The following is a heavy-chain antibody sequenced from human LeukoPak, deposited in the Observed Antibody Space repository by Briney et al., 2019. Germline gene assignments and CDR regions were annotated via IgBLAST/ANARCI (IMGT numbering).Heavy chain of an antibody. CDR1: GFAFSSYG. D-gene: IGHD1-26*01. J-gene: IGHJ4*02. CDR3: ARDSSVGTFYLDY. Sequence: GGSLRLSCAPSGFAFSSYGMHWVRQAPGKGLEWVAVIWSDGNRKYHAESVKGRFTISRDNSKNTLDLQMNSLRAEDTAVYYCARDSSVGTFYLDYWGQGILVTVSS. V-gene: IGHV3-33*01. CDR2: IWSDGNRK.